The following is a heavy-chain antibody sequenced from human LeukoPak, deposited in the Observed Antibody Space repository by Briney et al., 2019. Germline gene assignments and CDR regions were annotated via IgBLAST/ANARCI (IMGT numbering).Heavy chain of an antibody. V-gene: IGHV4-39*02. CDR2: IYYSGST. J-gene: IGHJ4*02. Sequence: SETLSLTCTVSGGSISSSSYYWGWIRQPPGKGLEWIGSIYYSGSTYYNPSLKSRVTISVDTSKNQFSLKLSSVTAADTAVYYCARDARGYSYGFKGRPSTYYFDYWGQGTLVTVSS. CDR3: ARDARGYSYGFKGRPSTYYFDY. CDR1: GGSISSSSYY. D-gene: IGHD5-18*01.